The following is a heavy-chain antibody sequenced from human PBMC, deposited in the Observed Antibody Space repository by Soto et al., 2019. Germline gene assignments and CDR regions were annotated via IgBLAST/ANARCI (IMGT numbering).Heavy chain of an antibody. D-gene: IGHD3-9*01. CDR1: GGSISSSSYY. CDR2: IYYSGST. Sequence: PSETLSLTCTVSGGSISSSSYYWCWIRQPPGKGLEWIGSIYYSGSTYYNPSLKSRVTISVDTSKNQFSLKLSSVTAADTAVYYCARHRYYDILTGYYRAPKTYYFDYWGQGTLVTVSS. J-gene: IGHJ4*02. CDR3: ARHRYYDILTGYYRAPKTYYFDY. V-gene: IGHV4-39*01.